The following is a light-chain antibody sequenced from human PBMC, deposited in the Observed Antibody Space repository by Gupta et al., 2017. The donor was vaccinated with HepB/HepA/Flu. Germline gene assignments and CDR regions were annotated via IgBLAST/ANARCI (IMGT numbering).Light chain of an antibody. CDR1: SGHSTHI. Sequence: HPVLTQSSSASASRGSSVTLTCTLGSGHSTHIIAGHQHQPGKAPRYLMKLEGSGNFNMGIGVPDRFSGSSSGADRYLTSSNLESEDEADYYCETRGSNGQVFGGGTKLTVL. V-gene: IGLV4-60*03. J-gene: IGLJ3*02. CDR3: ETRGSNGQV. CDR2: LEGSGNF.